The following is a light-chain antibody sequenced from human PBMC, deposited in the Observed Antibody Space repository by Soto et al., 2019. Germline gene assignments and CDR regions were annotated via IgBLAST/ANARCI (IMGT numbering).Light chain of an antibody. J-gene: IGKJ4*01. CDR1: RSVLYSSNTKNY. Sequence: DIVMTQSPDSLAVSLGERATIKCKSSRSVLYSSNTKNYLAWYQHKPGQPPKLLFYWASTRESGVPDRFSGGGSGTDFTLTINSLQAEDVAVYYCQQYNSWPPLTFGGGTKVEIK. V-gene: IGKV4-1*01. CDR3: QQYNSWPPLT. CDR2: WAS.